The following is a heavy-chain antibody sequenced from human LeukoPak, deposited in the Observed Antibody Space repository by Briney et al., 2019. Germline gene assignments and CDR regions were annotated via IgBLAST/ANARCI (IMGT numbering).Heavy chain of an antibody. CDR2: VNHSGST. V-gene: IGHV4-34*01. CDR3: ASLPGYCSSTSCYTGGYYYYMDV. D-gene: IGHD2-2*02. CDR1: GGSFSGYF. Sequence: PSETLSLTCAVYGGSFSGYFWSWIRQPPGKGLEWIGEVNHSGSTNYNSSLKSRVTISVDTSKNQFSLKLSSVTAADTAVYYCASLPGYCSSTSCYTGGYYYYMDVWGKGTTVTVSS. J-gene: IGHJ6*03.